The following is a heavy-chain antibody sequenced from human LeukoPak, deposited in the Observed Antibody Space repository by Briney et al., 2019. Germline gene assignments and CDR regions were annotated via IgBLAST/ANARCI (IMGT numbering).Heavy chain of an antibody. J-gene: IGHJ3*02. Sequence: SETLSLTCTVSGGSISTTTYYWSWIRQPAGKGLEWIGRLYTSGSTNYNPSLKSRVTMSVDTSKNQFSLKLSSVTAADTAVYYCARDILNRDAFDIWGQGTMVTVSS. CDR2: LYTSGST. CDR1: GGSISTTTYY. V-gene: IGHV4-61*02. CDR3: ARDILNRDAFDI. D-gene: IGHD2-2*02.